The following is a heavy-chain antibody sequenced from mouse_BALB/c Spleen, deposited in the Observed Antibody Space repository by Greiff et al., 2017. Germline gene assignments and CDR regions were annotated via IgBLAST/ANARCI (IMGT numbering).Heavy chain of an antibody. D-gene: IGHD2-2*01. CDR1: GFSLTSYG. J-gene: IGHJ4*01. CDR2: IWAGGST. CDR3: ARGGLPNAMDY. V-gene: IGHV2-9*02. Sequence: VKLVESGPGLVAPSQSLSITCTVSGFSLTSYGVHWVRQPPGKGLEWLGVIWAGGSTNYNSALMSRLSISKDNSKSQVFLKMNSLQTDDTARYYCARGGLPNAMDYWGQGTSVTVSS.